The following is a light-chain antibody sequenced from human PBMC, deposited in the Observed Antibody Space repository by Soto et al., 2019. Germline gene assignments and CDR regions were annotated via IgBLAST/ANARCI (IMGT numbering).Light chain of an antibody. J-gene: IGLJ2*01. V-gene: IGLV2-23*01. CDR3: CSYAGSSTLL. CDR1: SRDVGTYNL. Sequence: QSALTQPASVSGSPGPSITISCTGSSRDVGTYNLVSWYQHYPGKAPKLMIYEASKRPSGVANRFTGSKSGNTASLTISGLQAEDEADYYCCSYAGSSTLLFGGGTQLTVL. CDR2: EAS.